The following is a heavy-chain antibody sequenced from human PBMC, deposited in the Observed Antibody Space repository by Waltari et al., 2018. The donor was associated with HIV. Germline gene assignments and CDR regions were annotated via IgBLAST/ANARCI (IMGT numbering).Heavy chain of an antibody. D-gene: IGHD6-13*01. CDR1: GFTFSSYD. CDR3: ARGPYSSSHYWYFDL. V-gene: IGHV3-13*01. Sequence: EVQLVESGGGLVQPGGSLRLSCAASGFTFSSYDMHWVRQATGKGLEWVSAIGTSGDTNYPGSVKGRFTISRENAKNSLYLQMNSLRAGDTAVYYCARGPYSSSHYWYFDLWGRGTLVTVSS. J-gene: IGHJ2*01. CDR2: IGTSGDT.